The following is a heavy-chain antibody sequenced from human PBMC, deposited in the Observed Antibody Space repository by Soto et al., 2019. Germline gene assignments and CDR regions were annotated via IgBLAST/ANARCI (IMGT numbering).Heavy chain of an antibody. Sequence: GGSLRLSCAASGFTFSSYGMHWVRQAPGKGLEWVAVISYDGSNKYYADSVKGRFTISRDNSKNTLYLQMNSLRAEDTAVYYRAKDALTIFGVVIEHYYGMDVWGQGTTVTVSS. CDR3: AKDALTIFGVVIEHYYGMDV. V-gene: IGHV3-30*18. CDR2: ISYDGSNK. D-gene: IGHD3-3*01. J-gene: IGHJ6*02. CDR1: GFTFSSYG.